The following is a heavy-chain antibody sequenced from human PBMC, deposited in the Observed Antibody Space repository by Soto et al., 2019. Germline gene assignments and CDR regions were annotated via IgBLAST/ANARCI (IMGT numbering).Heavy chain of an antibody. J-gene: IGHJ6*02. V-gene: IGHV4-59*01. Sequence: SETLSLTCTVSGGSISSYYWSWIRQPPGKGLEWIGYIYYSGSTNYNPSLKSRVTISVDTSKNQFSLKLSSVTAADTAVYYCARGQRQQLGYYYYYGMDVWGQGTTVTVSS. CDR2: IYYSGST. CDR3: ARGQRQQLGYYYYYGMDV. D-gene: IGHD6-6*01. CDR1: GGSISSYY.